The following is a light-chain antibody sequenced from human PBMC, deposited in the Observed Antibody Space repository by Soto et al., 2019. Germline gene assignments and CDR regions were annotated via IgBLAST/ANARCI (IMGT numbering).Light chain of an antibody. Sequence: QSVLTQPPSASGTPGQMVTISCSGSSSNIGGNTVNWYQQIPGTAPKLLIYSNSQRPSGVPDRFSGSKSGSSASLAISGLQSEDEADYYCAAWDDSLNRPVFGGGTQLTVL. CDR3: AAWDDSLNRPV. V-gene: IGLV1-44*01. CDR2: SNS. CDR1: SSNIGGNT. J-gene: IGLJ7*01.